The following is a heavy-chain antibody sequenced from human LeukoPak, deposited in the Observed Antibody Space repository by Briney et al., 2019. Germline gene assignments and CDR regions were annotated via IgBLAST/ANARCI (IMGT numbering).Heavy chain of an antibody. Sequence: ASVKVSCKASGYTFTSYDINWVRQATGQGLEWMGWMNPNSGNTNYAQKLQGRVTMTTDTSTSTAYMELRSLRSDDTAVYYCARVYYGSGSYYNVWGFDYWGQGTLVTVSS. CDR1: GYTFTSYD. V-gene: IGHV1-18*01. D-gene: IGHD3-10*01. J-gene: IGHJ4*02. CDR2: MNPNSGNT. CDR3: ARVYYGSGSYYNVWGFDY.